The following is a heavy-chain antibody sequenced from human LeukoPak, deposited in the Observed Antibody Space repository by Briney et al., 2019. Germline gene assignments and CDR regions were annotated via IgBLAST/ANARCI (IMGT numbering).Heavy chain of an antibody. CDR2: IYYSGST. J-gene: IGHJ4*02. CDR1: GGSISSYY. D-gene: IGHD6-13*01. CDR3: ARARYSSSWACDY. Sequence: SETLSLTCTVSGGSISSYYWSWIRQPPGKGLAWIGYIYYSGSTNYNPSLKSRVTISVDTSKNQFSLKLSSVTAADTAVYYCARARYSSSWACDYWGQGTLVTVSS. V-gene: IGHV4-59*01.